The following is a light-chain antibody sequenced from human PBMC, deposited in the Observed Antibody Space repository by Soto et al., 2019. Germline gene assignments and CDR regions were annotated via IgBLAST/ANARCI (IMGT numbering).Light chain of an antibody. Sequence: EIVMTQSPATLSVSPGERATLSCRASQSVRNNLAWYQQKPGQAPSLLIYGASTRATGIQPRFSGSGSGTDFTLTISSLEPEDSAVYYCQQRHMWPITFGQGTRLEIK. CDR3: QQRHMWPIT. V-gene: IGKV3-11*01. J-gene: IGKJ5*01. CDR2: GAS. CDR1: QSVRNN.